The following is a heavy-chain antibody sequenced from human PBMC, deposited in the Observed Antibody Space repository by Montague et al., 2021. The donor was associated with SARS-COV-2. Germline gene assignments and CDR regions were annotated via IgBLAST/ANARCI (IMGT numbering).Heavy chain of an antibody. D-gene: IGHD3-10*01. CDR1: GFTFSSYD. Sequence: SLRLSCAASGFTFSSYDMHWVRQATGKGLEWVSAIGTAGDTYYPGSVKGRFTISRENAKNSLYLQMNSLRAGDTAVYYCARGVTMVQGVIYYYYGMDVWGRGTTVTVSS. J-gene: IGHJ6*02. CDR2: IGTAGDT. CDR3: ARGVTMVQGVIYYYYGMDV. V-gene: IGHV3-13*04.